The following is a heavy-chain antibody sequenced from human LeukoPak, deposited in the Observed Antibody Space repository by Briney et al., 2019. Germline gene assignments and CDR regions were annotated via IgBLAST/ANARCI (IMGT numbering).Heavy chain of an antibody. CDR3: ARDGVVFGGNNWFDP. CDR1: GYTFTSYG. D-gene: IGHD3-3*01. CDR2: ISAYNGNT. J-gene: IGHJ5*02. Sequence: ASVKVSCKASGYTFTSYGISWVRQAPGQGLEWMGWISAYNGNTNYAQKFQGRVTMTRDTSISTAYMELSRLRSDDTAVYYCARDGVVFGGNNWFDPWGQGTQVTVSS. V-gene: IGHV1-18*01.